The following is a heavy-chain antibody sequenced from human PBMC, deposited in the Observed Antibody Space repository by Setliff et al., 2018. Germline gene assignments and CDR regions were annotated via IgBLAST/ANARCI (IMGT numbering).Heavy chain of an antibody. V-gene: IGHV4-4*07. CDR3: ARSYYNFWSGYYRVNWFDP. J-gene: IGHJ5*02. CDR2: IYTSGST. D-gene: IGHD3-3*01. CDR1: GGSISSYY. Sequence: PSETLSLTCTVSGGSISSYYWSWIRQPAGKGLEWIGRIYTSGSTNYNPSIKSRVTMSVDTSKNQFSLKLSSVTAADTAVYYCARSYYNFWSGYYRVNWFDPWGQGTLVTVSS.